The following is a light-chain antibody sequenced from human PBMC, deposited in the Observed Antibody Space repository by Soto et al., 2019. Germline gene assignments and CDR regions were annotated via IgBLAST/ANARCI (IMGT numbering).Light chain of an antibody. J-gene: IGLJ1*01. CDR2: EVS. CDR3: SSHTSSSTDYV. Sequence: QSALAQPASVSGSPGQSITISCTGSTSDVGSDKYVSWYQQHPGKAPKVLIYEVSNRPSGVSNRFSGARSGNTASLTISGLQAEDEAYYYCSSHTSSSTDYVFGTGTKLTV. V-gene: IGLV2-14*01. CDR1: TSDVGSDKY.